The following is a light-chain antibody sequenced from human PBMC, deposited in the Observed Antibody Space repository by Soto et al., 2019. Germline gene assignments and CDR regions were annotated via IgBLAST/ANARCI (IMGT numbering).Light chain of an antibody. J-gene: IGKJ1*01. CDR1: QSVSSNY. CDR2: GAS. CDR3: QQYGNSPWT. V-gene: IGKV3-20*01. Sequence: IVLTQSPGTLSLKPGERATLSCRASQSVSSNYLAWYQQKPGQPPRLLIYGASSRATGIPDRFGGSGSGTEFTLTISRLEPEDFAVYYCQQYGNSPWTFGQGTKVDIK.